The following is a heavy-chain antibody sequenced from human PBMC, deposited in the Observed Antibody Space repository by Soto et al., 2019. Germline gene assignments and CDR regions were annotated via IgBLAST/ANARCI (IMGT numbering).Heavy chain of an antibody. Sequence: QVQLVESGGGVVQPGRSLRLSCAASGFTFSNYALHWVRQAPGKGLEWVAVISDDGSNKYSADSVKGRFTISRDNSKNTLYLQMNSLRAEDTAMYYCARDRFASSWSYFDYWGQGTPVTVSS. V-gene: IGHV3-30-3*01. CDR2: ISDDGSNK. CDR1: GFTFSNYA. D-gene: IGHD6-13*01. J-gene: IGHJ4*02. CDR3: ARDRFASSWSYFDY.